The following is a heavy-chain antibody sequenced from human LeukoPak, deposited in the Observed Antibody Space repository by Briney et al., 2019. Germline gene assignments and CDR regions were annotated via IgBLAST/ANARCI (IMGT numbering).Heavy chain of an antibody. CDR2: IYTSGST. Sequence: SETLSLTCTVSGGSISIYYWSWIRQPAGKGLEWIGRIYTSGSTNYNPSLKSRVAISVDKSKNQFSLKLSSVTAAGTAVYYCARDRSISGSYYGDFDYWGQGTLVTVSS. D-gene: IGHD1-26*01. V-gene: IGHV4-4*07. CDR1: GGSISIYY. CDR3: ARDRSISGSYYGDFDY. J-gene: IGHJ4*02.